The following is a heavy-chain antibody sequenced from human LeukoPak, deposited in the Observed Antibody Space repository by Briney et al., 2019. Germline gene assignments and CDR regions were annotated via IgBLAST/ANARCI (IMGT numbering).Heavy chain of an antibody. D-gene: IGHD3-10*01. CDR1: GGSISSYY. CDR3: ARVGTYYRSLDS. J-gene: IGHJ4*02. Sequence: PSETLSLTCTVSGGSISSYYWSWIRQPPGKGLEWIGYIYYSGSTNYNPSLKSRVTISVDTSKNQFSLKLSSVTAADTAVYYCARVGTYYRSLDSWGQGTLVTVSS. V-gene: IGHV4-59*01. CDR2: IYYSGST.